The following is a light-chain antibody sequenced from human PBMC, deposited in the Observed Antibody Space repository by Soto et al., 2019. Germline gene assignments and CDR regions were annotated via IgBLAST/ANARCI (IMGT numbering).Light chain of an antibody. CDR2: RAS. CDR3: QQYNDWPRT. V-gene: IGKV3-15*01. CDR1: QSVNSN. J-gene: IGKJ1*01. Sequence: EIVMTQSPATLSVSPGERVTLSCSASQSVNSNLAWYQQKPGQAPRLLIYRASTRATGFPARFSGSGSGTDFTLTISGLQSEDFAVYYCQQYNDWPRTFGQGTKVDIK.